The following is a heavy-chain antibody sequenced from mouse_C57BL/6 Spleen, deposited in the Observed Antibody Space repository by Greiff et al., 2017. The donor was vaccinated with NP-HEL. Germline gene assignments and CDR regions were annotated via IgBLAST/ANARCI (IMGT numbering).Heavy chain of an antibody. J-gene: IGHJ1*03. D-gene: IGHD1-2*01. CDR1: GYTFTDYN. Sequence: VQLQQSGPELVKPGASVKIPCKASGYTFTDYNMDWVKQSHGKSLEWIGDINPNNGGTIYNQKFKGKATLTVDKSSSTAYMELRSLTSEDTAVYYCARRHYYGRYFDVWGTGTTVTVSS. CDR3: ARRHYYGRYFDV. V-gene: IGHV1-18*01. CDR2: INPNNGGT.